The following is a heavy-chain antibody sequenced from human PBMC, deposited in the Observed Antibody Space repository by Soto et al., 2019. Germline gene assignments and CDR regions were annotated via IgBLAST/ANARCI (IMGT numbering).Heavy chain of an antibody. D-gene: IGHD2-2*01. Sequence: GGSLRLSCSASGFTFSSYAMHWVRQAPGKGLEYVSAISSNGGSTYYADSVKGRFTISRDNSKNTLYLQMSSLRAEDTAVYYCVKDRVVVPADRTYYYSGMDVWGQGTTVTVSS. V-gene: IGHV3-64D*06. CDR2: ISSNGGST. CDR1: GFTFSSYA. CDR3: VKDRVVVPADRTYYYSGMDV. J-gene: IGHJ6*02.